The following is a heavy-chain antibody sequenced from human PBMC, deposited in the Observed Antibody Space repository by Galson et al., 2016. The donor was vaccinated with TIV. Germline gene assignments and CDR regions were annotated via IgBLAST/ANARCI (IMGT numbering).Heavy chain of an antibody. CDR1: GGSINDGDYY. CDR3: ARLSLGGHTETYGMDV. CDR2: ITHSGTT. V-gene: IGHV4-34*01. Sequence: ETLSLTCSVSGGSINDGDYYWSWIRQSPGKGLEWIGEITHSGTTHYNASLKSRVSMSVDTSRNQFSLKLSSVTAADTAVYYCARLSLGGHTETYGMDVWGQGTTVIVSS. J-gene: IGHJ6*02. D-gene: IGHD3-10*01.